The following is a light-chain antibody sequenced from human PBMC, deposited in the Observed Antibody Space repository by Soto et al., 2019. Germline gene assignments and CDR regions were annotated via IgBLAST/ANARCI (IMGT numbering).Light chain of an antibody. CDR2: AAS. J-gene: IGKJ1*01. CDR3: LQDYDYPRT. V-gene: IGKV1-6*01. CDR1: QGIRTE. Sequence: ATQMTQSPSSLSPSVGERVTIACGASQGIRTELGWYQQKAGEAPKLLIYAASTLQSGVPPRFSGSGSGTDFTLTISSLQPEDFAPNYCLQDYDYPRTFGQGTKVEMK.